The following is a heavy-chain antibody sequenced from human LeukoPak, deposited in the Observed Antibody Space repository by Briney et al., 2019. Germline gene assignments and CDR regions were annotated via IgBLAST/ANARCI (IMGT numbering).Heavy chain of an antibody. J-gene: IGHJ4*02. Sequence: GGSLRLSCAGSGFTFRGYWIHWVRHVPGKGLVWVSRINGDGSSATYADSVKGRFTISRDDAKNTVYLQMNNLRAEDTAVYYCARDQYYQLLLWGQGSLVTVSP. CDR2: INGDGSSA. CDR3: ARDQYYQLLL. V-gene: IGHV3-74*03. CDR1: GFTFRGYW. D-gene: IGHD2-2*01.